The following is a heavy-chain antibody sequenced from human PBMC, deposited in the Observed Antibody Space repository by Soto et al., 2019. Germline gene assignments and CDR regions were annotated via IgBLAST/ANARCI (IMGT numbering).Heavy chain of an antibody. CDR1: GFTFSGFD. V-gene: IGHV3-13*01. D-gene: IGHD2-15*01. CDR2: IGTAGDT. CDR3: ARHRACNTACDFDY. Sequence: GGSLRLSCEASGFTFSGFDMHWVRQPTGKGLEWVSTIGTAGDTYYAVSVKGRFTISRDNAKNSFSLKLTSVTAADTAVYYCARHRACNTACDFDYWGQGTLVTVSS. J-gene: IGHJ4*02.